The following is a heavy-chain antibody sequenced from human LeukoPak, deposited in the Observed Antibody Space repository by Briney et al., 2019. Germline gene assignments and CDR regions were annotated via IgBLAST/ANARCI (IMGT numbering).Heavy chain of an antibody. V-gene: IGHV4-4*07. CDR1: GGSISRYY. Sequence: SETLSLTCIVSGGSISRYYWCWIRPPAAKGLEWIGRSYTIGSTKYNPSLQSPVTVSVDTSKNQSSLKRSSVTAADTAVYYCARVHGRVVAARGYYYSMDVWGKGTTVTVSS. CDR3: ARVHGRVVAARGYYYSMDV. J-gene: IGHJ6*03. CDR2: SYTIGST. D-gene: IGHD2-15*01.